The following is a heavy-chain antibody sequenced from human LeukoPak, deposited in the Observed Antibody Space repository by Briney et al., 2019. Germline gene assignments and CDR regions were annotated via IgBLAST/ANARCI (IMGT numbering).Heavy chain of an antibody. J-gene: IGHJ4*02. CDR1: GGSISSYY. Sequence: SETLSLTCTVSGGSISSYYWGWIRQPAGKGLEWIGSIYYSGSTYYNPSLKSRVTISVDTSKTQFSLKLSSVTAADTAVYYCARVAGRWPYYFDYWGQGTLVTVSS. CDR3: ARVAGRWPYYFDY. D-gene: IGHD5-24*01. CDR2: IYYSGST. V-gene: IGHV4-4*07.